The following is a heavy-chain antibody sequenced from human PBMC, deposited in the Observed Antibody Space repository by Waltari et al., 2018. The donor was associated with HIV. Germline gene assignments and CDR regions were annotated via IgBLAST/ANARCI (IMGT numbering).Heavy chain of an antibody. J-gene: IGHJ6*02. CDR1: GYSIASGSS. Sequence: QVQLQETRPGRVKPSETLSLPCTVSGYSIASGSSCGSITQPPGKGLEWIGSIYHSGSAYYKSSLKSRVTISVDTSKNQFSLKLSSATAADTAVYYCARDRYDSSGYLATYNNYYGVDVWGQGTTVTVSS. CDR3: ARDRYDSSGYLATYNNYYGVDV. D-gene: IGHD3-22*01. CDR2: IYHSGSA. V-gene: IGHV4-38-2*02.